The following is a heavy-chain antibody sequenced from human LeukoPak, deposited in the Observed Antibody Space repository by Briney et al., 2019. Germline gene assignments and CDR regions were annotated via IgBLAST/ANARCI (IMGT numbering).Heavy chain of an antibody. J-gene: IGHJ3*02. D-gene: IGHD6-13*01. Sequence: ASVKVSCKASGYTFTSHGISWVRQAPGQGLEWMGWISAYNGNTNYAQKLQGRVTMTTDTSTSTAYMELRSLRSDDTAVYYCARDKTGYSSSWGAFDIWGQGTMVTVSS. CDR1: GYTFTSHG. V-gene: IGHV1-18*01. CDR2: ISAYNGNT. CDR3: ARDKTGYSSSWGAFDI.